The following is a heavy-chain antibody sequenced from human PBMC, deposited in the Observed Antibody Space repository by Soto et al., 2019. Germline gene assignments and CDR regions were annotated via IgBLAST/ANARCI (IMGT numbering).Heavy chain of an antibody. CDR3: ARAIADGGGYDRGVDY. J-gene: IGHJ4*02. CDR2: IYHSGST. CDR1: GGSISSGGYS. V-gene: IGHV4-30-2*01. Sequence: ASETLSLTCAVSGGSISSGGYSWSWIRQPPGKGLEWIGYIYHSGSTYYNPSLKSRVTISVDRSKNQFSLKLSSVTAADTAVYYCARAIADGGGYDRGVDYWGQGTLVTVSS. D-gene: IGHD5-12*01.